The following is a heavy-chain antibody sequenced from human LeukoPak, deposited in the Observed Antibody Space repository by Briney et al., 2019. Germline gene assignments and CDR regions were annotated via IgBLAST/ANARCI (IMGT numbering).Heavy chain of an antibody. CDR3: ARDVCYYDSSGYYEDY. CDR1: GFTVSSNY. Sequence: GGSLRLSCAASGFTVSSNYMSWVRQAPGKGLEWVSVIYSGGSTYYADSVKGRFTISRDNSKNTLYLQMNSLRAEDTAVYYCARDVCYYDSSGYYEDYWGQGTLVTVSS. J-gene: IGHJ4*02. D-gene: IGHD3-22*01. CDR2: IYSGGST. V-gene: IGHV3-66*01.